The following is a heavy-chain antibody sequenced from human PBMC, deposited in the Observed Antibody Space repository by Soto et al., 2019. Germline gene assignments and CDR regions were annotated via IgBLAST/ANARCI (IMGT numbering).Heavy chain of an antibody. CDR1: DYIFTTYG. CDR3: ARNGERDLGLNYYFYYGMDV. J-gene: IGHJ6*02. Sequence: GASVKVSGKASDYIFTTYGISWVRQAPGQGLECMGWVRRYSNITNYAQKFPGRVTMTTETSTSRVYMELRSLRSDDTAMYYCARNGERDLGLNYYFYYGMDVWGQGSSVTVS. CDR2: VRRYSNIT. D-gene: IGHD3-10*01. V-gene: IGHV1-18*01.